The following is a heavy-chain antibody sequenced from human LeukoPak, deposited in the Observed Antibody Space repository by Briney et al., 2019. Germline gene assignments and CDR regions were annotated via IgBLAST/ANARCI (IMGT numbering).Heavy chain of an antibody. CDR2: INHSGST. CDR3: ARKYRGYDFWSEDNWFDP. V-gene: IGHV4-34*01. CDR1: GGSFSGYY. D-gene: IGHD3-3*01. J-gene: IGHJ5*02. Sequence: PSETLSLTCAVYGGSFSGYYWSWIRQPPGKGLEWIGEINHSGSTNYNPSLKSRVTISVDTSKNQFSLKLSSVTAADTAVYYCARKYRGYDFWSEDNWFDPWGQGTLVTVSS.